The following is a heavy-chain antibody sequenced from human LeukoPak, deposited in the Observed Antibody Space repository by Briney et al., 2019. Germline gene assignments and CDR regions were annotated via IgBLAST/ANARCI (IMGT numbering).Heavy chain of an antibody. D-gene: IGHD1-26*01. CDR2: IRYDGSNK. J-gene: IGHJ5*02. V-gene: IGHV3-30*02. CDR1: GFTFSSYW. Sequence: GGSLRLSCAASGFTFSSYWMSWVRQAPGKGLEWVAFIRYDGSNKYYADSVKGRFTISRDNSKNTLYLQMNSLRAEDTAVYYCAKDQEGATINWFDPWGQGTLVTVSS. CDR3: AKDQEGATINWFDP.